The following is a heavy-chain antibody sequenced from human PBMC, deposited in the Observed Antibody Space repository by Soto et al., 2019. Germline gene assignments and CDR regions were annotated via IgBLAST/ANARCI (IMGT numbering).Heavy chain of an antibody. D-gene: IGHD5-12*01. CDR3: ARGKWLRSSLDY. J-gene: IGHJ4*02. Sequence: SETLSLTCSVSGSPMTTYYWHWIRQAPGKGLEWIGFTYNSGRGSTNYNPSLKSRVTISVDTSKNQFSLKLSSVTAADTAVYYCARGKWLRSSLDYWGQGTLVTVSS. CDR1: GSPMTTYY. V-gene: IGHV4-59*12. CDR2: TYNSGRGST.